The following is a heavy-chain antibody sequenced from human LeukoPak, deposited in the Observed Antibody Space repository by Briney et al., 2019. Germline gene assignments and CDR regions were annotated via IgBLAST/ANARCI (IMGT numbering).Heavy chain of an antibody. CDR2: LRRSGSRT. D-gene: IGHD5-12*01. CDR3: AKDDGSGYYHDH. Sequence: GGSLRLSCVGSGLRFSNYAMNWVPQAPEKGLQWVSALRRSGSRTFYADSVKGRFTISRDNSKNTLYLQMDSLGAEDTAIYYCAKDDGSGYYHDHWGQGTLVTVSS. V-gene: IGHV3-23*01. CDR1: GLRFSNYA. J-gene: IGHJ5*02.